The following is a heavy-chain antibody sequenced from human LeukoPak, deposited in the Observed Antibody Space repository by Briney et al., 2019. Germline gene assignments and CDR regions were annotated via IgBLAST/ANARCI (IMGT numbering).Heavy chain of an antibody. V-gene: IGHV3-30*02. CDR3: AKTGYSGSYADHLDY. CDR2: IRYDGSNK. Sequence: GGSLRLSCAASGFTYISYGMHWVRQAPGKGLEWVAFIRYDGSNKYYADSVKGRFTISRDNSKNTLYLQMNSLRAEDTAVYYCAKTGYSGSYADHLDYWGQGTLVTVSS. D-gene: IGHD3-22*01. CDR1: GFTYISYG. J-gene: IGHJ4*02.